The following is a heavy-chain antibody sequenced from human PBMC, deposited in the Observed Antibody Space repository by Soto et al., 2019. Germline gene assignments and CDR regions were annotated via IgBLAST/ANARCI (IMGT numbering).Heavy chain of an antibody. J-gene: IGHJ5*02. CDR3: ARGVTVFGLVSRFWFDP. V-gene: IGHV4-30-4*01. CDR1: CGSISNGGYS. Sequence: PSETLSLTCTFSCGSISNGGYSLRWVRQSPRKGLERIGHTYNSGITYYNPSLKSRVVISIDTSRNQFSLRLNSLTAADRAVYFCARGVTVFGLVSRFWFDPWGQGTVVTVSS. D-gene: IGHD3-3*01. CDR2: TYNSGIT.